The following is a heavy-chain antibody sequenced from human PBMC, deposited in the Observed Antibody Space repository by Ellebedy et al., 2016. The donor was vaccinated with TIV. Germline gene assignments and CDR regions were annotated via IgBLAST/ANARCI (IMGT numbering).Heavy chain of an antibody. V-gene: IGHV1-2*02. CDR3: GRSGYGSGWSFDY. CDR2: INPKNGDT. CDR1: GYTFIGSY. J-gene: IGHJ4*02. Sequence: AASVKVSCKASGYTFIGSYMHWARQAPGQGLEWMGWINPKNGDTSYAQKFQGRVTMTRDPSISTAYMELSRLGSDDTAVYYCGRSGYGSGWSFDYWGQGTLVTVSS. D-gene: IGHD6-19*01.